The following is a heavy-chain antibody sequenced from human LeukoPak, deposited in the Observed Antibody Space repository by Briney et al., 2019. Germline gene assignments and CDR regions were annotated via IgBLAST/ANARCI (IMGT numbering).Heavy chain of an antibody. V-gene: IGHV3-30*02. CDR1: GFTFSSHG. CDR2: IRYDGSAG. J-gene: IGHJ5*02. D-gene: IGHD3-10*01. Sequence: GGSLRLSCAASGFTFSSHGMHWVRQAPGKGLEWVAFIRYDGSAGYYADSVKGRFTISRDNSNSTMYLQMTSLRDDDTAVYYCARNRYYYGSRNYGVPNWFDPWGQGTLVTVSS. CDR3: ARNRYYYGSRNYGVPNWFDP.